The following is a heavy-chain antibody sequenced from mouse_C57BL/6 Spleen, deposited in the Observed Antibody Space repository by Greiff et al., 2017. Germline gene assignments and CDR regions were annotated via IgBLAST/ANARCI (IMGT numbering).Heavy chain of an antibody. J-gene: IGHJ3*01. V-gene: IGHV1-82*01. CDR1: GYAFSSSW. CDR3: ARGLENYAWFAT. D-gene: IGHD1-1*01. Sequence: VQLQQSGPELVKPGASVKISCKASGYAFSSSWMNWVKQRPGKGLEWIGRIYPGDGDTNYNGKFKGKATLTADKSSSTAYMQLSSLTSEDSAVFFCARGLENYAWFATGAKRLWSLSLQ. CDR2: IYPGDGDT.